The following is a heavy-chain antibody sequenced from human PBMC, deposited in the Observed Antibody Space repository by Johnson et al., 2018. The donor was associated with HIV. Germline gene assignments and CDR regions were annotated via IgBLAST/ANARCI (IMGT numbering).Heavy chain of an antibody. CDR3: ASGQNAFDI. Sequence: QVQLVESAGGVVQPGRSLRLSCAASGFTFSTYGMHWVRQAPGKGLEWVAVISYDESNKYYADSVKGRFTISRDNSKNTLYLQMNSLRAEDTAVYYCASGQNAFDIWGQGTMVTVSS. J-gene: IGHJ3*02. CDR1: GFTFSTYG. V-gene: IGHV3-30*03. CDR2: ISYDESNK.